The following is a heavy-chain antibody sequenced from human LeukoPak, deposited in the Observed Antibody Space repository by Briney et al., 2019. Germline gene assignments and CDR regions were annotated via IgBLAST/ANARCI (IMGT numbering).Heavy chain of an antibody. V-gene: IGHV3-33*01. CDR1: GSTYSNNG. Sequence: GGSLRLSCGASGSTYSNNGMLGGRQAPGKGLEWVAVIWYDGSNGYYADSVKGRFTISRDNSKNTLYLQMNSLRAEDTAVYYCARPVSRVGGTIGAFDIWGQGTMVTVSS. D-gene: IGHD1-26*01. J-gene: IGHJ3*02. CDR2: IWYDGSNG. CDR3: ARPVSRVGGTIGAFDI.